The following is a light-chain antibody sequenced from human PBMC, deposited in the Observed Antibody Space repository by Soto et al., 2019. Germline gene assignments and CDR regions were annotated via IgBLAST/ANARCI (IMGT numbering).Light chain of an antibody. CDR1: RSNIGSNT. J-gene: IGLJ3*02. CDR2: TNT. V-gene: IGLV1-44*01. CDR3: GAWDDSLNGWV. Sequence: QAVVTQPPSASGTPGQRVTISCSGGRSNIGSNTVNWYRQVPGTAPKLLIYTNTQRPSGVPDRFSGSKSGTSASLAIRGLQSEDEADYYCGAWDDSLNGWVFGGGTKLTVL.